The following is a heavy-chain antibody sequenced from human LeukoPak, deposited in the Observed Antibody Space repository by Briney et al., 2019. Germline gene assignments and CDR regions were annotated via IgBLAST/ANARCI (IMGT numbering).Heavy chain of an antibody. V-gene: IGHV4-59*01. Sequence: PSETLSLTCTVSGGSISSYYWSWIRQPPGKGLEWIGYIYYSGSTNYNPSLKSRVTISVDTSKNQFSLKLSSVTAADTAVYYCARGPYSSSWYYFDDWGQGTLVTVSS. D-gene: IGHD6-13*01. CDR1: GGSISSYY. J-gene: IGHJ4*02. CDR2: IYYSGST. CDR3: ARGPYSSSWYYFDD.